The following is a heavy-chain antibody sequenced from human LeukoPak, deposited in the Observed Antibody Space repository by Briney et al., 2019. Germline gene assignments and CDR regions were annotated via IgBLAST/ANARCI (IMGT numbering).Heavy chain of an antibody. D-gene: IGHD2-2*01. Sequence: ASVKVSCKASGYTFTGYYMHWVRQAPGQGLEYMGRINPISGGTVYAQKFQGRVTMTRDASITTAYMELTRLTSDDTAVYYCARYCSSTSCYSDYWGQGTLVTVSS. CDR2: INPISGGT. CDR1: GYTFTGYY. CDR3: ARYCSSTSCYSDY. V-gene: IGHV1-2*06. J-gene: IGHJ4*02.